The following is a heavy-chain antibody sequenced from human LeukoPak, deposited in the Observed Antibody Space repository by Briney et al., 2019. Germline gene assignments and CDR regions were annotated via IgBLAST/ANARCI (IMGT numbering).Heavy chain of an antibody. Sequence: GGSLRLSCAASGFAFGSYGMSWVRQAPGMGLEWVSAITGSTRTTYYAEMLKGRFTISRDNSKNTLYLQMNSLRAEDTAVYYCAKDGGDGYNLYVVDYWGQGTLVTVSS. CDR2: ITGSTRTT. D-gene: IGHD5-24*01. CDR1: GFAFGSYG. CDR3: AKDGGDGYNLYVVDY. V-gene: IGHV3-23*01. J-gene: IGHJ4*02.